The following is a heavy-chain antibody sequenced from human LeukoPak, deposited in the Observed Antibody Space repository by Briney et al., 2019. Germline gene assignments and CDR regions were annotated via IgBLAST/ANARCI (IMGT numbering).Heavy chain of an antibody. CDR2: INPDGRDK. V-gene: IGHV3-7*01. Sequence: GRSLRLSCTASGFTFNPYWMGWVRQAPGKGLEWVANINPDGRDKYYVDSMKGRFTISRDDAKDSLYLQMNGLTVEDTAVYYCARWNFFGAGSPGMDVWGQGTTVTVSS. J-gene: IGHJ6*02. CDR1: GFTFNPYW. D-gene: IGHD3-10*01. CDR3: ARWNFFGAGSPGMDV.